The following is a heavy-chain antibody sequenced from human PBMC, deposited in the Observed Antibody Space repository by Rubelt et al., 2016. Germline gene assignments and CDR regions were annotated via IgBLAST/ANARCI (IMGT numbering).Heavy chain of an antibody. J-gene: IGHJ4*02. CDR3: ARGYEFWSGYWDC. CDR2: IYSSGST. D-gene: IGHD3-3*01. V-gene: IGHV4-59*12. Sequence: QVQLQESGPGLVKPSETLSLTCSLSGGSISNYYYSWIRQTPGKGLEWMVYIYSSGSTNYNPPLKSQLTLSVDTSKNKLSLGLGCVTAADTAVYDGARGYEFWSGYWDCWGRGTLVTVSS. CDR1: GGSISNYY.